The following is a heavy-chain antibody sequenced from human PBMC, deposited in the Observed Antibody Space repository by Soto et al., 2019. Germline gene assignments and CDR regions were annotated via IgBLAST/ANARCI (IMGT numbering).Heavy chain of an antibody. V-gene: IGHV1-8*01. CDR1: GYTFTSYD. J-gene: IGHJ4*02. CDR2: MNANSGNT. D-gene: IGHD1-26*01. CDR3: AREKGGANDY. Sequence: QVQLVQSGAELKKPGASVKVSCKASGYTFTSYDITGVRQATGQGLEWMGWMNANSGNTGFTQKFQGRVTITRNTDKSTATMDLSRLRSEDTAVSYCAREKGGANDYWGPVTLVTVSS.